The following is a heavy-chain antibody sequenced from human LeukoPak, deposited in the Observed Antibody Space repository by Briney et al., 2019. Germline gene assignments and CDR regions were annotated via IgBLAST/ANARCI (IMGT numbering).Heavy chain of an antibody. CDR3: ARGGRSGYYYGPLDY. V-gene: IGHV1-69*13. CDR1: GGTFSSYA. D-gene: IGHD3-22*01. CDR2: IIPIFGTA. J-gene: IGHJ4*02. Sequence: SVKVSCKASGGTFSSYAISWVRQAPGQGLEWMGGIIPIFGTANYAQKFQGRVTITADESTSTAYMELSSLRSEDTAVYYCARGGRSGYYYGPLDYWGQGTLVTVSS.